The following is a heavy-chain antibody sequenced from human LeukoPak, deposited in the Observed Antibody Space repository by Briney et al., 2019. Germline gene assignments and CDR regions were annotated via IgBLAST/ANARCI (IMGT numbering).Heavy chain of an antibody. Sequence: GGSLRLSCAASGNYWMHWVRQVPGKGLVWVSHINSDGSWTSYANSVKGRFTISKDNAKNTVYLQMNSLRAEDTAVYYCASFYETYWGRGTLVTVSS. D-gene: IGHD2/OR15-2a*01. CDR2: INSDGSWT. CDR3: ASFYETY. V-gene: IGHV3-74*01. J-gene: IGHJ4*02. CDR1: GNYW.